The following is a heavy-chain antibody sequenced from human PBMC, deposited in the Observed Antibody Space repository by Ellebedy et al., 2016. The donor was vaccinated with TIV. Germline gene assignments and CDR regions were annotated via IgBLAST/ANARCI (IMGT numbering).Heavy chain of an antibody. CDR1: GDSVSSNIVA. CDR3: VRGSRGAFDI. V-gene: IGHV6-1*01. CDR2: TYYRSKWYN. Sequence: SQTLSLTCAISGDSVSSNIVAWHWIRQSTSRSLEWLGRTYYRSKWYNEYAVSVKSRITINPDTSKNQFSLQLNSLTPEDQALYYCVRGSRGAFDIWGQGTMVTVSS. J-gene: IGHJ3*02.